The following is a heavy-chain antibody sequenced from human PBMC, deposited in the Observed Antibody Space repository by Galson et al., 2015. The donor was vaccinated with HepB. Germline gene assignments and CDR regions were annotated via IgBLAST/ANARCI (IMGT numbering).Heavy chain of an antibody. CDR1: GFTVSSNY. J-gene: IGHJ5*02. CDR3: ARGRLAAAALGRRSSWFDP. Sequence: SLRLSCAASGFTVSSNYMSWVRQAPGKGLEWVSVIYSGGSTYYADSVKGRFTISRDNSKNTLYLQMNSLRAEDTAVYYCARGRLAAAALGRRSSWFDPWGQGTLVTVSS. CDR2: IYSGGST. V-gene: IGHV3-66*01. D-gene: IGHD6-13*01.